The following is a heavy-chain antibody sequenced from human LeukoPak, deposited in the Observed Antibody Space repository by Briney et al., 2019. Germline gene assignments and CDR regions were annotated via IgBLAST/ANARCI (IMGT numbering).Heavy chain of an antibody. D-gene: IGHD6-6*01. CDR2: ISSSGSII. Sequence: GGSLRLSCAASGFTFGSYEMNWVRQAPGKGLEWVSYISSSGSIIYYADSVKGRFTISRDNAKNSLYMQMNSLRVEDTDVYYCARVIEYSSSFYYWGQGTLLTVSS. CDR3: ARVIEYSSSFYY. J-gene: IGHJ4*02. V-gene: IGHV3-48*03. CDR1: GFTFGSYE.